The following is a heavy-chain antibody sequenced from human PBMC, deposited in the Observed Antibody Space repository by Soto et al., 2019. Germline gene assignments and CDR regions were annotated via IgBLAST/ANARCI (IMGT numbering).Heavy chain of an antibody. J-gene: IGHJ4*02. D-gene: IGHD3-3*01. CDR3: ARGHGGVTVFGAPGHFDY. CDR1: GGSISSSSNY. Sequence: QLQLQESGPGLAKPSETLTLTCTVSGGSISSSSNYWGWIRQPPGKGLEWIGSISYSGGTYYNPSLKSRVSISVDTSNNEFSLKLNSLSAADTAVYYCARGHGGVTVFGAPGHFDYWGQGTLVTVSS. V-gene: IGHV4-39*01. CDR2: ISYSGGT.